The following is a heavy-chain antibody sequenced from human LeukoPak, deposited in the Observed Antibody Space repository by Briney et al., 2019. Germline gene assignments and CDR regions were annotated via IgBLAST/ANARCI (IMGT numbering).Heavy chain of an antibody. D-gene: IGHD5-12*01. CDR2: IWYDGSNK. CDR3: AKDRPTWPIDY. J-gene: IGHJ4*02. V-gene: IGHV3-30*02. CDR1: GFTFSSYG. Sequence: GGSLRLSCAASGFTFSSYGMQWVRQAPGKGLEWVAVIWYDGSNKYYADSVKGRFTISRDNSKNTLYLQMNSLRAEDTAVYYCAKDRPTWPIDYWGQGTLVTVSS.